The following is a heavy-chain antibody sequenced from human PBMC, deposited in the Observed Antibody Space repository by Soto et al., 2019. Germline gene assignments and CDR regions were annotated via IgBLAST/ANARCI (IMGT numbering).Heavy chain of an antibody. CDR2: INPSGGST. D-gene: IGHD4-17*01. J-gene: IGHJ3*02. CDR3: ARDLYGDYVMCAFDI. Sequence: GASVKVSCKASGYTFTSYYMHWVRQAPGQGLEWMGIINPSGGSTSYAQKFQGRVTMTRDTSTSTAYMELRSLRSDDTAVYYCARDLYGDYVMCAFDIWGQGTMVTVSS. V-gene: IGHV1-46*01. CDR1: GYTFTSYY.